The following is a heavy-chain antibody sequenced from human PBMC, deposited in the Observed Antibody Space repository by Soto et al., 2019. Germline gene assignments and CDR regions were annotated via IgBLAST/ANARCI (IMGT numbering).Heavy chain of an antibody. Sequence: EVQLSESGGGLVQFGGSLRLSCAASGSSFSAYAINWVRQAPGKGLEWVSAIDRSGEIAYYADSVKGRFTISRDNAKNTLYLQMNSLRAEDTAVYYCAKGGFWVRYGMDVWGPGTTVTVSS. V-gene: IGHV3-23*01. CDR3: AKGGFWVRYGMDV. D-gene: IGHD3-16*01. J-gene: IGHJ6*02. CDR1: GSSFSAYA. CDR2: IDRSGEIA.